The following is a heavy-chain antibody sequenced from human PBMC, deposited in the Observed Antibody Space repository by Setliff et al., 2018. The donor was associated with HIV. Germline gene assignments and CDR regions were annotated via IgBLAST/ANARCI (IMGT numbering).Heavy chain of an antibody. V-gene: IGHV4-39*01. CDR1: GGSISSTNYF. CDR2: IYYHGST. D-gene: IGHD3-16*01. CDR3: VNPSGAMGDFDS. Sequence: PSETLSLTCTVSGGSISSTNYFWGWIRQPPGKGLEWIGTIYYHGSTYYNPSLKSRVTISIVTSKNQFSLQLTSVTAADTAVYYCVNPSGAMGDFDSWGQGTLVTVSS. J-gene: IGHJ4*02.